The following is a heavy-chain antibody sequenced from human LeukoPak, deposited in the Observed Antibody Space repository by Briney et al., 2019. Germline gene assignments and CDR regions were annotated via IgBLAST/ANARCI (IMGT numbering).Heavy chain of an antibody. V-gene: IGHV3-33*08. J-gene: IGHJ4*02. CDR1: GFTFSSYA. CDR2: IWYDGSNK. Sequence: GGSLRLPCAASGFTFSSYAMHWVRQAPGKGLEWVAVIWYDGSNKYYADSVKGRFTISRDNSKNTLYLQMNSLRAEDTAVYYCARGPLGYCSGGSCPLPADYWGQGTLVTVSS. D-gene: IGHD2-15*01. CDR3: ARGPLGYCSGGSCPLPADY.